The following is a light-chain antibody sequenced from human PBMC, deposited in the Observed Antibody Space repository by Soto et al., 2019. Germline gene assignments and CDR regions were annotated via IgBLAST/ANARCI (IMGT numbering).Light chain of an antibody. V-gene: IGLV1-40*01. CDR1: SSNIGATYD. J-gene: IGLJ1*01. CDR2: GNS. Sequence: QSVLTQPHSVSGAPGQRVTISCTGSSSNIGATYDVQWYQQLPGTAPKLLIYGNSNRPSGVPDRFSGSKSGTSASLAITGLQADDEADYYCQSYDSSLSAHYVFGPGTKVTV. CDR3: QSYDSSLSAHYV.